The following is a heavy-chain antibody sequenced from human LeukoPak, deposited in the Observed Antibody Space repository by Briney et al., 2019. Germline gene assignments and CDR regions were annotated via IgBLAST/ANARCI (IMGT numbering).Heavy chain of an antibody. Sequence: SETLSLTCTVSGGSISSSSYYWGWIRQPPGKGLEWIGSIYYSGTTFYKPSLKSRVTIPVDTSKNQFSLKLSSVTAADTAVYYCARYDFWSGYPFGYWGQGTLVTVSS. D-gene: IGHD3-3*01. V-gene: IGHV4-39*01. CDR3: ARYDFWSGYPFGY. CDR2: IYYSGTT. J-gene: IGHJ4*02. CDR1: GGSISSSSYY.